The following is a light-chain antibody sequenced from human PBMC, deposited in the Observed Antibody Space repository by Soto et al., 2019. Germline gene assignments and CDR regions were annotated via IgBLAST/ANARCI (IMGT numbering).Light chain of an antibody. V-gene: IGKV3-15*01. J-gene: IGKJ1*01. CDR2: GAS. CDR3: QQYHNWPWT. Sequence: EIVLTQSPGTLSLSPGERATLSCRASQTVSRSSLAWYQQKHGQAPRLLIYGASTRATGIPARFSGSGSGTDFTPTINSLQSEDFAVYSCQQYHNWPWTFGQGTKV. CDR1: QTVSRS.